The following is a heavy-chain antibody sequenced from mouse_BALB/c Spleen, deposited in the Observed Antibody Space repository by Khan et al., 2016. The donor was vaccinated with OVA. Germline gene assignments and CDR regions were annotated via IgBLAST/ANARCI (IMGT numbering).Heavy chain of an antibody. Sequence: QVQLQQSGAELVRPGASVKLSCKTSGYIFTSYWIHWVKQRSGQGLEWIARIYPGTDNTYYNEKLKDKATLTADKSSSTPYMQLSSLKSEASADYFCAREESLYYFDYWGQGTTLTVSS. CDR2: IYPGTDNT. J-gene: IGHJ2*01. D-gene: IGHD6-2*01. CDR1: GYIFTSYW. CDR3: AREESLYYFDY. V-gene: IGHV1S132*01.